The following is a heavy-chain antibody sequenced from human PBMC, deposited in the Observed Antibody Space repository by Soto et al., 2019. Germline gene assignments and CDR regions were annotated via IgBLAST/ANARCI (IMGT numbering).Heavy chain of an antibody. CDR1: GGSISSGGYY. J-gene: IGHJ4*02. CDR3: ARGSSSDIDY. V-gene: IGHV4-31*03. D-gene: IGHD6-6*01. CDR2: IYYSGST. Sequence: SETLSLTCTVSGGSISSGGYYWSWIRQHPGKGLEWIGYIYYSGSTYYNPSLKSRVTISVDTSKNQFSVKLSSVTAAETAVYYCARGSSSDIDYWGQGTLVTVSS.